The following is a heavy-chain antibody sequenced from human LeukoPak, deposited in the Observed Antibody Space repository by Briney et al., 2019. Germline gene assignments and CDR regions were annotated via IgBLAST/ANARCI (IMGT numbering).Heavy chain of an antibody. CDR3: ARGPFLQQLVPEDAFDI. CDR2: INHSGST. CDR1: GGSFSGYY. Sequence: SETLSLTCAVYGGSFSGYYWSWIRQPPGKGLEWIGEINHSGSTNYNPSLKSRVTISVDTSKNQFSLKLSSVTAADTAVYYCARGPFLQQLVPEDAFDIWGQGTMVTVSS. D-gene: IGHD6-13*01. J-gene: IGHJ3*02. V-gene: IGHV4-34*01.